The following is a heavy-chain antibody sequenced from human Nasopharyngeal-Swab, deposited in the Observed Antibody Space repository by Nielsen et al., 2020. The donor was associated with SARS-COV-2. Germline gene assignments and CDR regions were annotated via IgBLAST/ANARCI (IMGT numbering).Heavy chain of an antibody. CDR1: TFTFSSYW. CDR2: IKQDGSEK. J-gene: IGHJ6*04. V-gene: IGHV3-7*01. D-gene: IGHD4-11*01. CDR3: ARATTVKGVLGDV. Sequence: ESLKISCAASTFTFSSYWMSWVRQAPGKGLEWVANIKQDGSEKYYVHSVKGRFTISRDNAKNSLYLQMNSLRAEDTAVYYCARATTVKGVLGDVWGKGTTVTVSS.